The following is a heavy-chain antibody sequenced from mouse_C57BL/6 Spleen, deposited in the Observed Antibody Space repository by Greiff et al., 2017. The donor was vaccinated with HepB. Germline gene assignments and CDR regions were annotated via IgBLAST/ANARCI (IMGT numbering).Heavy chain of an antibody. J-gene: IGHJ1*03. V-gene: IGHV1-52*01. CDR3: ARSGSNYVWYFDV. CDR2: IDPSDSET. Sequence: QVQLQQPGAELVRPGSSVKLSCKASGYTFTSYWMHWVKQRPIQGLEWIGNIDPSDSETHYNQKFKDKATLTVDKSSSTAYMQLSSLTSEDSAVYYCARSGSNYVWYFDVWGTGTTVTVSS. D-gene: IGHD2-5*01. CDR1: GYTFTSYW.